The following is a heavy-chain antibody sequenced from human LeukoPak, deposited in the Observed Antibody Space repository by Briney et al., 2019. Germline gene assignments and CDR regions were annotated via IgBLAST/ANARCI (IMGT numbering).Heavy chain of an antibody. J-gene: IGHJ4*02. CDR2: INPAGSEI. V-gene: IGHV3-7*01. D-gene: IGHD5-12*01. CDR3: ATFGLVAALDL. Sequence: PGGSLRLSCAASGFSFNAYWMAWVRQAPGTGLEWVANINPAGSEIFHVDPVKGRFSISRDHAKNLVYLQMNSLRAEDTAVCYCATFGLVAALDLWGQGTLVTVSS. CDR1: GFSFNAYW.